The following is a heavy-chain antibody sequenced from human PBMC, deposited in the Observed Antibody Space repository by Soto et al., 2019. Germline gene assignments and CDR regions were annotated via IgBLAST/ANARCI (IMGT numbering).Heavy chain of an antibody. V-gene: IGHV1-18*01. CDR3: ARELDCSGGSCPLGRNWFYP. CDR2: ISAYNGNT. CDR1: GYTFTSYG. J-gene: IGHJ5*02. Sequence: ASVKVSCKASGYTFTSYGISWVRQAPGQGLEWMGWISAYNGNTNYAQKLQGRVTMTTDTSTSTAYMELRSLRSDDTAVYYCARELDCSGGSCPLGRNWFYPRAQRTPVTVSS. D-gene: IGHD2-15*01.